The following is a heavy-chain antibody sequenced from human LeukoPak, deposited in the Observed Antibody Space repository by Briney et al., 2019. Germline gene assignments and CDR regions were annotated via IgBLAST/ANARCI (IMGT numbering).Heavy chain of an antibody. CDR2: ISAGGSST. D-gene: IGHD3-3*01. Sequence: PGGSLRLSCAASGFTFSSYAMSWVRQAPGKGPEWVSAISAGGSSTYYADSVKGRFTLSRDNSKNTLYLQMHSLTAEDTAVYYCAKGSGWGYFYYMDVWGKGTTLTVSS. CDR1: GFTFSSYA. CDR3: AKGSGWGYFYYMDV. V-gene: IGHV3-23*01. J-gene: IGHJ6*03.